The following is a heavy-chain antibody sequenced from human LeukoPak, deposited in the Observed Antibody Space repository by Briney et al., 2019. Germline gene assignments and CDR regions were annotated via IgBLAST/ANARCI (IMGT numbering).Heavy chain of an antibody. D-gene: IGHD4-17*01. V-gene: IGHV4-61*02. CDR3: AREREGPYGYLDY. J-gene: IGHJ4*02. Sequence: ASETLSLTCTVSGASISSASYYWGWIRQPAGKGLEWIGRIYISGSTNYNPSLKSRVTISVDTSKNHFSLKLSSVTAADTAVYYCAREREGPYGYLDYWGQGTLVTVSS. CDR1: GASISSASYY. CDR2: IYISGST.